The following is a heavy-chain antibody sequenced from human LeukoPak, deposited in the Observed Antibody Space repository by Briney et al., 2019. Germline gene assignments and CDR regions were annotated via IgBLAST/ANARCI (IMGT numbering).Heavy chain of an antibody. CDR2: ISSSSSYI. V-gene: IGHV3-21*01. CDR3: AKVRAAAGFYYYYYMDV. CDR1: GFTFSSYS. D-gene: IGHD6-13*01. Sequence: GGSLRLSCAASGFTFSSYSMNWVRQAPGKGLEWVSSISSSSSYIYYADSVKGRFTISRDNAKNSLYLQMNSLRAEDTAVYYCAKVRAAAGFYYYYYMDVWGKGTTVTISS. J-gene: IGHJ6*03.